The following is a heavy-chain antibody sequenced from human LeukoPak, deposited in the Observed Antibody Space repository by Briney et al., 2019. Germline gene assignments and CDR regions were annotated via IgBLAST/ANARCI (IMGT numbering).Heavy chain of an antibody. Sequence: GGSLRLSCAASGFTFSDYYMSWIRQAPGKGLEWVPYISSSSSYTNYADSVKGRFTISRDNAKNSLYLQMNSLRAEDTAVYYCARESYSSSWYVWQEIDYWGQGTLVTVSS. CDR2: ISSSSSYT. D-gene: IGHD6-13*01. V-gene: IGHV3-11*06. J-gene: IGHJ4*02. CDR3: ARESYSSSWYVWQEIDY. CDR1: GFTFSDYY.